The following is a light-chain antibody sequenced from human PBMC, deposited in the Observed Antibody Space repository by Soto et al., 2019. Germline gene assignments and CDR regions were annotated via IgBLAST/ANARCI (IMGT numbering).Light chain of an antibody. CDR3: CSFTSSTTVI. CDR1: SSDVGGSAY. V-gene: IGLV2-14*01. Sequence: QSALTQPASVSGSPGQSITISCTGTSSDVGGSAYVSWYQQFPGNVPRLLIYEVNNRPSGVSDRFSGSKSGNTASLTISGLQAEDEADYYCCSFTSSTTVIFGGGTKLTVL. J-gene: IGLJ2*01. CDR2: EVN.